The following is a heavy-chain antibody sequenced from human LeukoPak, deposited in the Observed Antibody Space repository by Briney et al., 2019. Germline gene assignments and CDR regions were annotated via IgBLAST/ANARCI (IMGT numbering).Heavy chain of an antibody. D-gene: IGHD6-19*01. V-gene: IGHV1-3*01. Sequence: ASVKVSCKASGYTFTSYAMHWVRQAPGQRLEWMGWINAGNGNTKYSQKFQGRVTITRDTSASTAYMELSSLRSEDTAVYYCARREWLVRRLDYWGRGTLVTVSS. CDR3: ARREWLVRRLDY. CDR1: GYTFTSYA. CDR2: INAGNGNT. J-gene: IGHJ4*02.